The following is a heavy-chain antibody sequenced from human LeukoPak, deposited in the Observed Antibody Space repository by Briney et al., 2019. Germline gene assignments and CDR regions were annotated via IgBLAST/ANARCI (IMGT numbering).Heavy chain of an antibody. CDR1: GGTFSSYA. CDR2: IIPILGIA. D-gene: IGHD2-2*01. V-gene: IGHV1-69*04. CDR3: ARDRGLIVVVPAASSGWFDP. Sequence: GASVKVSCKASGGTFSSYAISWVRQAPGQGLEWMGRIIPILGIANYAQKFQGRVTITADKSTSTAYMELSSLRSEDTAVYYCARDRGLIVVVPAASSGWFDPWGQGTLVTVSS. J-gene: IGHJ5*02.